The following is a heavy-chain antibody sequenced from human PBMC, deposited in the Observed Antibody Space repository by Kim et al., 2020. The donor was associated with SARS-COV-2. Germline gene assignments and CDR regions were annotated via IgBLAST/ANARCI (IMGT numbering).Heavy chain of an antibody. J-gene: IGHJ6*02. CDR2: IYYSGST. D-gene: IGHD3-22*01. CDR1: GGSISSGGYY. V-gene: IGHV4-31*03. CDR3: ARETRYYYDSSGSRYYYYGVDV. Sequence: SETLSLTCTVSGGSISSGGYYWSWIRQHPGKGLEWIGYIYYSGSTYYNPSLKSRVTISVDTSKNQFSLKLSSVTAADTAVYYCARETRYYYDSSGSRYYYYGVDVWGQGTTVTVSS.